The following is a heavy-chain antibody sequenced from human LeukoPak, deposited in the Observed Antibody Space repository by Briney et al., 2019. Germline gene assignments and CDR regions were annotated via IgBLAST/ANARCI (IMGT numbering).Heavy chain of an antibody. D-gene: IGHD2-2*01. CDR3: ARDRDVVVVPAAAPFGY. Sequence: GALRLSCAASGFTFSSYSMNWVRQAPGKGLEWVSSISGSNSYIYYADSVKGQFTISRDNAKNSLYLQMNSLRAEDTAVYYCARDRDVVVVPAAAPFGYWGQGTLVTVSS. CDR2: ISGSNSYI. CDR1: GFTFSSYS. V-gene: IGHV3-21*03. J-gene: IGHJ4*02.